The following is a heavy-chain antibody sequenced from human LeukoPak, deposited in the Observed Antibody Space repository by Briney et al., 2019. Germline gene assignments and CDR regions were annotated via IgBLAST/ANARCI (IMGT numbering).Heavy chain of an antibody. CDR2: ISSSSSSI. CDR3: ARGALQIEFDY. J-gene: IGHJ4*02. V-gene: IGHV3-21*01. Sequence: GRSLTLSCAASGFSFSSYSMNWLRHPPGKVLEGVSAISSSSSSIYYADSVKGRFTISRHNAKNSLYLQMNSLRAEDTAVYYCARGALQIEFDYWGQGTLVTVSS. CDR1: GFSFSSYS.